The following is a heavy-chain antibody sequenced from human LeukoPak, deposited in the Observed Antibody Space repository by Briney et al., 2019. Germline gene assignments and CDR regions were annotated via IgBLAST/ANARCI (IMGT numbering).Heavy chain of an antibody. CDR2: VRVGGGGT. CDR3: AKPAYCGGDCSTFYFDY. V-gene: IGHV3-23*01. CDR1: GVTFRIYA. Sequence: GGSLRLSCAASGVTFRIYAMSWVRQAPGEGREWVSTVRVGGGGTYYADSVKGRFTISRDNSKNTLYLQMNSLRAEDTAVYYCAKPAYCGGDCSTFYFDYWGQGALVTVSS. D-gene: IGHD2-21*02. J-gene: IGHJ4*02.